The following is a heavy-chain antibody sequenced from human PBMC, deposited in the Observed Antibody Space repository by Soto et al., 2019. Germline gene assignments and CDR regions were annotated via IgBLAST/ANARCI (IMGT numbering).Heavy chain of an antibody. D-gene: IGHD3-16*01. CDR1: GGSISSYY. Sequence: QVQLQESGPGLVKPSETLSLTCTVSGGSISSYYWSWIRQPPGKGLEWIGYIYYSGSTNYNPSLKSRVTISVDTSKNQFSLKLSSATAADTAVYYCASRWGTTFDYWGQGTLVTVSS. J-gene: IGHJ4*02. V-gene: IGHV4-59*08. CDR3: ASRWGTTFDY. CDR2: IYYSGST.